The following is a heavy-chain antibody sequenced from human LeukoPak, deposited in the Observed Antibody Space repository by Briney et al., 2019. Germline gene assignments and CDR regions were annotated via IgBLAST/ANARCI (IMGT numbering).Heavy chain of an antibody. V-gene: IGHV1-69*06. CDR1: GGTFSNYA. CDR2: IIPIFGTA. Sequence: ALVKVSCKASGGTFSNYAISWVRQAPGQGLEWMGGIIPIFGTANYAQKFRGRVTITADKSTRTAYMELSSLRSEDTAVYYCARDRGEIHAFDIWGQGTMVTVSS. CDR3: ARDRGEIHAFDI. J-gene: IGHJ3*02. D-gene: IGHD3-10*01.